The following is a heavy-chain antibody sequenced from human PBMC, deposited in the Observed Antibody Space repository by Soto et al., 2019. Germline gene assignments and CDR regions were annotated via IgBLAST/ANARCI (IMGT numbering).Heavy chain of an antibody. V-gene: IGHV3-30*03. D-gene: IGHD5-12*01. J-gene: IGHJ4*02. Sequence: QVQLVESGGGVVQPGRSLRLSCGTSGFSFSSYVLHWVRQAPGKGLEWVAVVSYYERDKYYADSVKGRFTISRDNYNNTLYLQMNSLRAEDTAVYYCAREGSGDAYNAGGDIDYWGQGTLVTVSS. CDR3: AREGSGDAYNAGGDIDY. CDR2: VSYYERDK. CDR1: GFSFSSYV.